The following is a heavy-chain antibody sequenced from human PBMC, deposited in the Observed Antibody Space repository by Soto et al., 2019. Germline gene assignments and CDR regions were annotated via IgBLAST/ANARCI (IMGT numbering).Heavy chain of an antibody. J-gene: IGHJ6*02. Sequence: RGSLRLSCAASGFSFSSYAKSFVRQAPLKWLEWVSTISGRDGSTYYADSVKGRFTISRDNSKNTLYLQMNSLRAEDTAVYYCAKAPVATPLYYYYGMDVWGQGTTVTVSS. CDR1: GFSFSSYA. V-gene: IGHV3-23*01. CDR3: AKAPVATPLYYYYGMDV. D-gene: IGHD5-12*01. CDR2: ISGRDGST.